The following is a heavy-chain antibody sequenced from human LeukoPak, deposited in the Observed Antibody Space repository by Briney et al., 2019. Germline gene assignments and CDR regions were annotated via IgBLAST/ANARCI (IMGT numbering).Heavy chain of an antibody. CDR3: AKDRIVATSTHEYFQH. CDR2: ISGSGGST. D-gene: IGHD5-12*01. CDR1: GFTFSSYA. V-gene: IGHV3-23*01. Sequence: GGSLILSCAASGFTFSSYAMSWVRQAPGKGLEWVSAISGSGGSTYYADSVKGRFTISRDNSKNTLYQQMPSLRAEDTAVYYCAKDRIVATSTHEYFQHWGQGTLVTVSS. J-gene: IGHJ1*01.